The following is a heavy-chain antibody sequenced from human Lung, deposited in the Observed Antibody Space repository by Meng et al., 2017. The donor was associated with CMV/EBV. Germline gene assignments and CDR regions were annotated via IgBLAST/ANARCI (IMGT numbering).Heavy chain of an antibody. CDR1: TSGVG. CDR2: IDWNDDK. J-gene: IGHJ4*02. V-gene: IGHV2-5*01. Sequence: TSGVGVGWIRQPPGKALEWLALIDWNDDKLYRASLENRLTITKDPSKNQVVLTMTNMDPVDTATYFCAHSRYDFWSGAYTAWFFDYWGQGTLVTVSS. CDR3: AHSRYDFWSGAYTAWFFDY. D-gene: IGHD3-3*01.